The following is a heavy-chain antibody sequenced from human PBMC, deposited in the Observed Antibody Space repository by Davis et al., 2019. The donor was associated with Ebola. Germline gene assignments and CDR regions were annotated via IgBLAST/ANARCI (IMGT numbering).Heavy chain of an antibody. V-gene: IGHV3-23*01. CDR2: ISGSGATT. J-gene: IGHJ6*02. CDR1: GFTFSNYA. D-gene: IGHD2/OR15-2a*01. CDR3: AKGGARYFYHYYGMDV. Sequence: LSLTCAASGFTFSNYAMSWVRQAPGKGLEWVSGISGSGATTYYADSVKGRFTISRDNSKNTLYLQMNGLRADDTALYYCAKGGARYFYHYYGMDVWGQGTTVTVSS.